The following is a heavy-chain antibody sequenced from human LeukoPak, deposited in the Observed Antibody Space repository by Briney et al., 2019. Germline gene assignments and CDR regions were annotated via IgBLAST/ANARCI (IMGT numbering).Heavy chain of an antibody. V-gene: IGHV4-4*09. J-gene: IGHJ4*02. CDR3: SRHPSDSSGYYGESYFDY. CDR1: GGSISSYY. CDR2: IYTSGST. D-gene: IGHD3-22*01. Sequence: PSETLSLTCTVSGGSISSYYWSWIRQPPGKGLEWIGYIYTSGSTNYNPSLKSRVTISVDTSKNQFSLKLSSVTAADTAVYYCSRHPSDSSGYYGESYFDYWGQGTLVTVSS.